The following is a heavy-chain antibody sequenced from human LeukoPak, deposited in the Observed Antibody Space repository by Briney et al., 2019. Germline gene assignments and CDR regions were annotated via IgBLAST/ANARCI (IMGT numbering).Heavy chain of an antibody. J-gene: IGHJ4*02. Sequence: GASVKVSCKASGYTFTSYGISWVRQAPGQGLEWMGWISAYNGNTNYAQKLQGRVTMTTDTSTSTAYMELRSLRSDDTAVYYCARDYYYGSSGYYLTFDYWGQGTLVTVSS. D-gene: IGHD3-22*01. V-gene: IGHV1-18*01. CDR3: ARDYYYGSSGYYLTFDY. CDR1: GYTFTSYG. CDR2: ISAYNGNT.